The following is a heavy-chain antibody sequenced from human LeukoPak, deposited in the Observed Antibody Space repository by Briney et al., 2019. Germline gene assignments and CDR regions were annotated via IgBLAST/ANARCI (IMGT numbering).Heavy chain of an antibody. J-gene: IGHJ4*02. CDR2: ISHDGSES. Sequence: GGSLRLSCVASGFTFSSHAMVWVRQAPGKGLEWVSFISHDGSESFHTESVKGRFTISRDNFKNTVDLQVSGLKEEDTAVYYCARDWGQRGVGATLANWGQGTLVIVSS. D-gene: IGHD1-26*01. V-gene: IGHV3-30-3*01. CDR3: ARDWGQRGVGATLAN. CDR1: GFTFSSHA.